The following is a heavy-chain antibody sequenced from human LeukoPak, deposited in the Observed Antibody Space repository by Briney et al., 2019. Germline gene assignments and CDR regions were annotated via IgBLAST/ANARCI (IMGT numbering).Heavy chain of an antibody. J-gene: IGHJ4*02. V-gene: IGHV3-48*03. D-gene: IGHD6-13*01. CDR1: GFTLSSYE. CDR3: ARVIAAAGTTLDY. CDR2: ISSSGSTI. Sequence: GGSLRLSCAASGFTLSSYEMNWVRQAPGKWLECVSYISSSGSTIYYADSVKGRFTISRDNAKNSLYLQMNSLRAEDTAVYYCARVIAAAGTTLDYWGQGTLVTVSS.